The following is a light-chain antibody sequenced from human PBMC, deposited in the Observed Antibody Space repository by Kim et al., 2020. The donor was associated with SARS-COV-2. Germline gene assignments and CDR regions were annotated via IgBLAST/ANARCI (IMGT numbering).Light chain of an antibody. J-gene: IGKJ2*02. CDR2: AAS. CDR3: QQSYSSPGT. Sequence: DIQMTQSPSSLSASVGDRVTITCRASQSISSYLNWYQQKPGKAPKLLIYAASSLQSGVPSRFSGSGSGTDFTFTISSLQPEDFATYYCQQSYSSPGTFGQGTKREIK. CDR1: QSISSY. V-gene: IGKV1-39*01.